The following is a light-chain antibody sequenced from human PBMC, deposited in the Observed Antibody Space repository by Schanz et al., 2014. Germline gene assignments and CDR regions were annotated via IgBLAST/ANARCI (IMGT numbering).Light chain of an antibody. V-gene: IGKV3D-15*01. CDR1: QSVSSN. J-gene: IGKJ1*01. CDR3: QQSYSTLRT. CDR2: GAS. Sequence: EIVLTQSPATLSVSPGERATLSCRASQSVSSNLAWYQQKPGQAPRLLIYGASSRATGIPDRFSGSGSGTDFTLTISSLEPEDFATYYCQQSYSTLRTFGQGTKVEI.